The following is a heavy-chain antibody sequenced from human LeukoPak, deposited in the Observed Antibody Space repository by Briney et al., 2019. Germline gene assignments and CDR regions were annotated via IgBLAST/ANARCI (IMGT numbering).Heavy chain of an antibody. Sequence: ASVKVSCKASGYTFTGYYMHWVRQAPGQGLEWMGWINPNSGGTNYAQKFQGRVTMTRDTSISTAYMELSRLRSDDTAVYYCARGTRVTYYGSGSYPFDYWGQGTLVTVSS. J-gene: IGHJ4*02. D-gene: IGHD3-10*01. CDR2: INPNSGGT. CDR1: GYTFTGYY. CDR3: ARGTRVTYYGSGSYPFDY. V-gene: IGHV1-2*02.